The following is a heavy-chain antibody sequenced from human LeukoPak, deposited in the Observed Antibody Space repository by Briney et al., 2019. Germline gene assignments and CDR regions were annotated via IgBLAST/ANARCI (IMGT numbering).Heavy chain of an antibody. CDR1: GYTFTSYD. D-gene: IGHD6-6*01. Sequence: ASVKVSCKASGYTFTSYDINWVRQATGQGLEWMGWMNPNSGNTGYAQKFQGRVTITADKSTSTAYMELSSLRSEDTAVYYCARGPSSSQYYYYMDVWGKGTTVTVSS. CDR3: ARGPSSSQYYYYMDV. V-gene: IGHV1-8*01. CDR2: MNPNSGNT. J-gene: IGHJ6*03.